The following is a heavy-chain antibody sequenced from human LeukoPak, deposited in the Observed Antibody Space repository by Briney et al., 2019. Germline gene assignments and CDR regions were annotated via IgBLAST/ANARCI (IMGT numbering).Heavy chain of an antibody. CDR1: GFTFSSNS. J-gene: IGHJ4*02. Sequence: GGSLSLSCAASGFTFSSNSMTWVRQAPGKGLEWVSYISSSGSAMYYADSVKGRFTVSRDNAKNSLFLQMNSLRAEDTAVYYCARTRGDYYFDYWGQGTLVTVSS. D-gene: IGHD3-10*01. CDR3: ARTRGDYYFDY. CDR2: ISSSGSAM. V-gene: IGHV3-48*01.